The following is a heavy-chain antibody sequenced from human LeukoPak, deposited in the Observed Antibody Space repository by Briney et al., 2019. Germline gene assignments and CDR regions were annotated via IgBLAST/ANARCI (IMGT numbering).Heavy chain of an antibody. CDR2: ISYSGST. CDR3: ARVSGRIVGATPSWFDP. J-gene: IGHJ5*02. D-gene: IGHD1-26*01. CDR1: GGSITNNY. Sequence: SETLSLTCTVSGGSITNNYWSWIRQPPGKGLEWIGYISYSGSTNYNPSLKSRVTISVDTSKNQFSLKLSSVTAADTAVYYCARVSGRIVGATPSWFDPWGQGTLVTVSS. V-gene: IGHV4-59*01.